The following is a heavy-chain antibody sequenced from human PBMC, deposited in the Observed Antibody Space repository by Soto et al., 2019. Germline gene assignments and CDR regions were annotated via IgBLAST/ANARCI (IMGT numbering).Heavy chain of an antibody. Sequence: ASVKVSCKASGYTFTNYGITWVRQAPGQGLEWMGWISAFNGNTVYEQKFQGRVTLTTDTSTTTAYMELRSLSSDDTAVYYCARDRVTVVRGPRLAYWGQGSLVTVSS. CDR2: ISAFNGNT. CDR3: ARDRVTVVRGPRLAY. D-gene: IGHD3-10*01. J-gene: IGHJ4*02. V-gene: IGHV1-18*01. CDR1: GYTFTNYG.